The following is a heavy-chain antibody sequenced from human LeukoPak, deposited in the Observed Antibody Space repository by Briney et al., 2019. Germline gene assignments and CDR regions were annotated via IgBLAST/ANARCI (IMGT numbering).Heavy chain of an antibody. CDR1: GGSINSYY. CDR3: ARVNGNGYYYAFAY. D-gene: IGHD3-22*01. V-gene: IGHV4-59*01. J-gene: IGHJ4*02. Sequence: SETLSLTCTVSGGSINSYYWSWIRQPPGKGLQWIGYIYYSGSTKYNPSLKSRVTISVDTSKNQFSLKLSSVTTADTAVYYSARVNGNGYYYAFAYWRQGTLVTVSS. CDR2: IYYSGST.